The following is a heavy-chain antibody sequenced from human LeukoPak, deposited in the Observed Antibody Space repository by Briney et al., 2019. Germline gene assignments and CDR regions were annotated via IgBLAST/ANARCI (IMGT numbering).Heavy chain of an antibody. V-gene: IGHV3-73*01. J-gene: IGHJ4*02. CDR2: IRDKAYNFVT. CDR3: VRPGSGNYYYY. Sequence: GGSLRLSCAASGFTFSASSMHWVGHTSGKGQEFVVRIRDKAYNFVTASAESLKGRFTVSRDDSRNMVYLQMNSLKTEDTAVYYCVRPGSGNYYYYWGQGTLVTVSS. D-gene: IGHD3-10*01. CDR1: GFTFSASS.